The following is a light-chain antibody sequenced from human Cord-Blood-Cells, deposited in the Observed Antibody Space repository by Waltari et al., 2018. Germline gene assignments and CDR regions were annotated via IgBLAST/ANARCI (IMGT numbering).Light chain of an antibody. J-gene: IGKJ4*02. V-gene: IGKV1-39*01. CDR3: QQSYSTPLT. CDR1: QSISSY. CDR2: AAS. Sequence: DMQMTQSPSSLSASVGDRVTITCRESQSISSYLNWYQQKPGKATKLLIYAASSLQSGVPSRSRGSRSRTDYTLTISSPQPEDFATYYGQQSYSTPLTIGGGTKVEIK.